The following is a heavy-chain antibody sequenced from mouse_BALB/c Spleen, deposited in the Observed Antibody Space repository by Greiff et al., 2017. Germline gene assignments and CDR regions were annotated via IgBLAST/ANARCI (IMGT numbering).Heavy chain of an antibody. CDR3: ARGRGSYDYGFAY. CDR2: ISSGGST. D-gene: IGHD2-4*01. V-gene: IGHV5-6-5*01. Sequence: EVQGVESGGGLVKPGGSLKLSCAASGFTFSSYAMSWVRQTPEKRLEWVASISSGGSTYYPDSVKGRFTISRDNARNILYLQMSRLRSEDTAMYYCARGRGSYDYGFAYWGQGTLVTVSA. CDR1: GFTFSSYA. J-gene: IGHJ3*01.